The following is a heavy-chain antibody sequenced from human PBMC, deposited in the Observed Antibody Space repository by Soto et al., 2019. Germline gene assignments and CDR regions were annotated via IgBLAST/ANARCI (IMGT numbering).Heavy chain of an antibody. D-gene: IGHD3-16*01. Sequence: GSLRRSCASSVRTFTNYWMDWVRQAPGKGLVWVSRINSNGSTSNYADSVKGRFTISRDNAKNTLYLPMNSLRAEDTAVYHCAVVWGSGAFDIGGQVTMVTV. CDR2: INSNGSTS. J-gene: IGHJ3*02. CDR1: VRTFTNYW. CDR3: AVVWGSGAFDI. V-gene: IGHV3-74*01.